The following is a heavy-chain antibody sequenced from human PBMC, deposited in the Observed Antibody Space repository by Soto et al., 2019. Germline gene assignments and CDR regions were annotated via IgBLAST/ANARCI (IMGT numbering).Heavy chain of an antibody. V-gene: IGHV1-18*01. D-gene: IGHD3-3*01. Sequence: ASVKVSCKASGYTFTSYGISWVRQAPGQGLEWMGWISAYNGNTNYAQKLQGRVTMTTDTSTCTAYMELRSLRSDDTAVYYCVRDRYGDFGVLMALWAQGTMVTGSS. J-gene: IGHJ3*01. CDR3: VRDRYGDFGVLMAL. CDR2: ISAYNGNT. CDR1: GYTFTSYG.